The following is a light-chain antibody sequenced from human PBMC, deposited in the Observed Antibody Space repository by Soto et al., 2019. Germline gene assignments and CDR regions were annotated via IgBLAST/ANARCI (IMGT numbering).Light chain of an antibody. V-gene: IGKV1-9*01. Sequence: IQLTQSPSFLSASVGDRVTITCRASHGISSYLAWYQQKPGKVPKLLIYVASTLHSGVPSRFIGSGSGTEFTLTISSLQPEDFATYYCQQFNSYPLTFGGGTKVEIK. CDR2: VAS. CDR1: HGISSY. J-gene: IGKJ4*01. CDR3: QQFNSYPLT.